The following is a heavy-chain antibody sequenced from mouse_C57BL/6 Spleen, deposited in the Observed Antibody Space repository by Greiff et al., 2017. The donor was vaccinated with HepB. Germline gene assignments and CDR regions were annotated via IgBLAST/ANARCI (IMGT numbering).Heavy chain of an antibody. CDR2: IRLKSDNYAT. CDR1: GFTFSNYW. D-gene: IGHD1-1*01. V-gene: IGHV6-3*01. Sequence: EVKLQESGGGLVQPGGSMRLSCVASGFTFSNYWMNWVRQSPEKGLEWVAQIRLKSDNYATHYAESVKGRFTISRDDSKSIVYLQMNNLRAEDTGIYYCTALYYYGSSPMYYFDYWGQGTTLTVSS. J-gene: IGHJ2*01. CDR3: TALYYYGSSPMYYFDY.